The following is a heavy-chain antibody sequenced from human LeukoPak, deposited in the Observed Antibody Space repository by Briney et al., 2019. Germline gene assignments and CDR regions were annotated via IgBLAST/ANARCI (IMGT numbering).Heavy chain of an antibody. CDR3: ARGGGDIAAAGFDP. CDR1: GGTFSSYA. J-gene: IGHJ5*02. CDR2: IIPILGIA. Sequence: ASVKVSCKASGGTFSSYAISWVRQAPGQGLEWMGRIIPILGIANYAQKFQGRVTITADKSTSTAYMELSSLRSEDTAVYYYARGGGDIAAAGFDPWGQGTLVTVSS. V-gene: IGHV1-69*04. D-gene: IGHD6-13*01.